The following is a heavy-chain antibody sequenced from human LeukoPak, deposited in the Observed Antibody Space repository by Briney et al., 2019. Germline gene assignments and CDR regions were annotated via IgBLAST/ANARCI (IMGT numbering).Heavy chain of an antibody. V-gene: IGHV7-4-1*02. Sequence: GASVKVSCKASGYTFTSYAMNWVRQAPGQGLEWMGWINTNTGNPTYAQGFTGRFVFSLDTSVSTAYLQISSLKAEDTAVYYCARDPTGSGSLSPDAFDIWGQGTMVTVSS. CDR2: INTNTGNP. J-gene: IGHJ3*02. D-gene: IGHD3-10*01. CDR3: ARDPTGSGSLSPDAFDI. CDR1: GYTFTSYA.